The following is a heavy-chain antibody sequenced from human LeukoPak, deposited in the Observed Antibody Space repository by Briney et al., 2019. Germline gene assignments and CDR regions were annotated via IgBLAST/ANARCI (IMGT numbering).Heavy chain of an antibody. J-gene: IGHJ4*02. CDR2: INPNSGGT. V-gene: IGHV1-2*02. CDR1: GYTFTGHY. Sequence: ASVKVCCKASGYTFTGHYMHWVRQAPGQGLEWMGWINPNSGGTNYAQKFQGRVTMTRDTSISTAYMELSRPRSDDTAVYYCARDFPIGYWGQGTLVTVSS. CDR3: ARDFPIGY.